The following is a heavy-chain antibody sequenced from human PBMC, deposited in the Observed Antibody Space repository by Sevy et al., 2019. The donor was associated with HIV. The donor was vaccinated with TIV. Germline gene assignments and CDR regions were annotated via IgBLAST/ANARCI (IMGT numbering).Heavy chain of an antibody. V-gene: IGHV3-33*08. CDR1: GFTFSSYV. CDR3: ARGGGCCGCYCYSIDY. Sequence: GGSLRLSCAASGFTFSSYVMHWVRQAPGKGLEWVALIWYDGTIKYYADSVKCRFTISRDNSKDTLFLQMNSLTPEDTAVYYCARGGGCCGCYCYSIDYWGQGALVTVSS. J-gene: IGHJ4*02. CDR2: IWYDGTIK. D-gene: IGHD2-21*02.